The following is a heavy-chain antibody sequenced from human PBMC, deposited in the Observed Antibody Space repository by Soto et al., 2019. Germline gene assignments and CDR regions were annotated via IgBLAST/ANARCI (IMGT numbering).Heavy chain of an antibody. CDR3: ASLRDSSSSEGGNWFDP. V-gene: IGHV5-10-1*01. CDR1: GYSFTSYW. CDR2: IDPSDSYT. Sequence: PGESLKISCKGSGYSFTSYWISWVRQMPGKGLEWMGRIDPSDSYTNYSPSFQGHVTISADKSISTAYLQWSSLKASDTAMYYCASLRDSSSSEGGNWFDPWGQGTLVTVS. D-gene: IGHD6-6*01. J-gene: IGHJ5*02.